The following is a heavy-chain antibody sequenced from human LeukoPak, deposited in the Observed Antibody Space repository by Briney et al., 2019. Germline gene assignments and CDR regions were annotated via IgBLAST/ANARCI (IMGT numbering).Heavy chain of an antibody. V-gene: IGHV3-11*04. D-gene: IGHD5-18*01. Sequence: GGSLRLSCAGSGFTFSDYYLTWIRQAPGKGLEWVSYISSGGSNTYYADSVKGRFTISRDNAKKSLYLQMNSLRAEDTAVYYCARDADTAMVTGRFDKWGQGALVTVSS. CDR2: ISSGGSNT. CDR1: GFTFSDYY. J-gene: IGHJ4*02. CDR3: ARDADTAMVTGRFDK.